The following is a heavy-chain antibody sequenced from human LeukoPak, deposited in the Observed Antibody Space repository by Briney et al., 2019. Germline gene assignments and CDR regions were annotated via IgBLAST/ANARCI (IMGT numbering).Heavy chain of an antibody. CDR1: GFTFSSYG. J-gene: IGHJ6*02. V-gene: IGHV3-30*18. CDR3: AKSVTYSSSWTTTTYYYGMDV. Sequence: GGSLRLSCAASGFTFSSYGMHWVRQAPGKGLEWVAVISYDGSNKYYADSVKGRFTISRDNSKNTLYLQMNSLRAEDTAVYYCAKSVTYSSSWTTTTYYYGMDVWGQGTTVTVSS. CDR2: ISYDGSNK. D-gene: IGHD6-13*01.